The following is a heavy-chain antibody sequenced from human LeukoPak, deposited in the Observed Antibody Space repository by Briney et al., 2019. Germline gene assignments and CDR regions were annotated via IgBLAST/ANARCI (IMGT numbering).Heavy chain of an antibody. Sequence: GGSLRLSCAASGFTFSSYEMNWVRQTPGKGLEWVSSISSSSSSIYYADSVKGRFTISRDNAKNSLYLQMNSLRAEDMAVYYCARMLAFCFDYWGQGTLVTVPS. CDR1: GFTFSSYE. J-gene: IGHJ4*02. CDR3: ARMLAFCFDY. CDR2: ISSSSSSI. D-gene: IGHD3-3*02. V-gene: IGHV3-48*03.